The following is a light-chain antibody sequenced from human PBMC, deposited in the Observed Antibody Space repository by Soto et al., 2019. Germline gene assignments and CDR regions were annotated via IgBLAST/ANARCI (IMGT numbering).Light chain of an antibody. Sequence: QSVLTQSSSASASLGSSVKLTCTLSSGHSSYIIAWHQQQPGKAPRYLMKLEGSGNYNKGSGVPDRFSGSSSGAGRYLTISNLQSEDEADYYCETWDNNSRVFGGGTKLTVL. CDR1: SGHSSYI. CDR3: ETWDNNSRV. J-gene: IGLJ3*02. CDR2: LEGSGNY. V-gene: IGLV4-60*03.